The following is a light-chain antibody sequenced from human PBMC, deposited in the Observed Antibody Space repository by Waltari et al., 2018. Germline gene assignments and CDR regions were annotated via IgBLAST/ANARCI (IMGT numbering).Light chain of an antibody. J-gene: IGKJ2*01. CDR1: QSLTKRY. Sequence: VLTQSPGTLSLSPGERATLSCRASQSLTKRYLAWYQQKPGPAPRLLIYGASRRAAGIPDRFSGSGSGTDFTLTISRLEPDDFAVYYCQQYGSSVMYTFGQGTKLEIK. CDR3: QQYGSSVMYT. CDR2: GAS. V-gene: IGKV3-20*01.